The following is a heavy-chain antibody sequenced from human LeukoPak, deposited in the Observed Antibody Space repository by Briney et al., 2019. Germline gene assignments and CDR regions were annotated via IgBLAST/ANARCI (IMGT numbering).Heavy chain of an antibody. J-gene: IGHJ4*02. CDR1: GFTFSSYS. V-gene: IGHV3-21*01. CDR3: ARDSPHSSPYFDY. Sequence: GGSLRLSCAASGFTFSSYSMNWVRQAPGKGLEWVSSISSSSSYIYYADSVKGRFTISRDNAKNSLYLQMNSLRAEDTAVYYCARDSPHSSPYFDYWGQGTLVTVSS. D-gene: IGHD6-13*01. CDR2: ISSSSSYI.